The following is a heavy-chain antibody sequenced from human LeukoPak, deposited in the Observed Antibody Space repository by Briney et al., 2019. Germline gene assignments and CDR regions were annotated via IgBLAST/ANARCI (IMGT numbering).Heavy chain of an antibody. CDR3: TTDVQWNYLYYFDH. V-gene: IGHV3-15*01. J-gene: IGHJ4*02. CDR1: GFTFSNAW. D-gene: IGHD1-7*01. CDR2: IKSKTDGGTT. Sequence: PGGSLRVSCVASGFTFSNAWMSWVRQAPGRGVEWVGRIKSKTDGGTTDYAAPVKGRFTISRDDSKNTLYLQMNSLKTEDTAVYYCTTDVQWNYLYYFDHWGQGTLVTVSS.